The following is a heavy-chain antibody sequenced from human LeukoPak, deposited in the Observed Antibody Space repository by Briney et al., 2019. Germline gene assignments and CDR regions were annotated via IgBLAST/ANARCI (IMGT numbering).Heavy chain of an antibody. CDR2: ISAYNGNT. J-gene: IGHJ1*01. D-gene: IGHD3-22*01. Sequence: ASVKVSCKASGYTSTNYDINWVRQAPGQGLEWMGWISAYNGNTNYAQKLQGRVTMTTDTSTSTAYMELRSLRSDDTAVYYCARVRYYYDSSGYYSAEYFQHWGQGTLVTVSS. CDR3: ARVRYYYDSSGYYSAEYFQH. CDR1: GYTSTNYD. V-gene: IGHV1-18*01.